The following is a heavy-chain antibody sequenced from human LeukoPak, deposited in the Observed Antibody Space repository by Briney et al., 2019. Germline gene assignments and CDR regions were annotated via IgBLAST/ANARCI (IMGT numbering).Heavy chain of an antibody. CDR1: GYTFTSYD. D-gene: IGHD3-10*01. CDR2: MNPNSGNT. CDR3: ARGVRGIIITNYYYMDV. Sequence: GASVKVSCKASGYTFTSYDINWVRQATGQGLEWMGWMNPNSGNTGYAQKFRGRVTMTRNTSISTAYMELSSLRSEDTAVYYCARGVRGIIITNYYYMDVWGKGTTVTISS. J-gene: IGHJ6*03. V-gene: IGHV1-8*01.